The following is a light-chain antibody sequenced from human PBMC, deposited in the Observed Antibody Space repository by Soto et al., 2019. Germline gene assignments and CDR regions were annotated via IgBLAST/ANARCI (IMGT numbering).Light chain of an antibody. CDR3: HQYYSTFWT. V-gene: IGKV4-1*01. CDR2: WAS. CDR1: QSVLYSSTNKNY. Sequence: IVMTQSPDSLAVSLGERATINCKSSQSVLYSSTNKNYLAWYQQKPGQPPKLLIYWASIRESGVPDRFSGSGSGTDFTLTISRLQAEDVAVYYCHQYYSTFWTFGQGTRVAIK. J-gene: IGKJ1*01.